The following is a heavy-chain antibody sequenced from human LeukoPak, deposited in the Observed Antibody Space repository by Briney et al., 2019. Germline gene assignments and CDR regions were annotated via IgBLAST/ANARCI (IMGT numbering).Heavy chain of an antibody. V-gene: IGHV4-31*03. CDR3: AGANSGYYREDSYFDS. D-gene: IGHD5-12*01. Sequence: SETLSLTCTVSGGSISSDGYYWSWIRQHPGKGLEWIGYIYYSGNTYYNPSLKSRVTISVDTSKNQFSLKLSSVTAADTAVFYCAGANSGYYREDSYFDSWGQGTLVTVSS. CDR2: IYYSGNT. J-gene: IGHJ4*02. CDR1: GGSISSDGYY.